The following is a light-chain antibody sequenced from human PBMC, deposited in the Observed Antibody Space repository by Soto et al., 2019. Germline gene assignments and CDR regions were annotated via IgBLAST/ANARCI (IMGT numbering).Light chain of an antibody. Sequence: EIQLTQSPSTLSLSPGERATLSCRASQSVSSYLAWYQQKPGQAPRLLIYGGSSRATGIPVRFSGSGSETDLSLSIISLVQEDASVYYCHQYCSTNSFGEGTKVDIK. CDR2: GGS. J-gene: IGKJ4*01. CDR3: HQYCSTNS. CDR1: QSVSSY. V-gene: IGKV3-20*01.